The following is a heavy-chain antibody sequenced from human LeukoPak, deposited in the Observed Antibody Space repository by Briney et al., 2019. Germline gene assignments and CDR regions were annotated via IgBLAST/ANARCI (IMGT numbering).Heavy chain of an antibody. D-gene: IGHD2-2*02. CDR3: ARDPHCSSTSCYNPYYYYYYYMDV. J-gene: IGHJ6*03. Sequence: GGSLRLSCAASGFTFSSYSMNWVRQAPGKGLEGVSSISSSSSYIYYADSVKGRFTISRDNAKNSLYLQMNSLRAEATAVYYCARDPHCSSTSCYNPYYYYYYYMDVWGKGTTVTVSS. CDR1: GFTFSSYS. V-gene: IGHV3-21*01. CDR2: ISSSSSYI.